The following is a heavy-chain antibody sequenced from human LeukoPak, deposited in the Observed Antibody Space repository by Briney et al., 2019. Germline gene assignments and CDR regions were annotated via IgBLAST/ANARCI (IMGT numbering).Heavy chain of an antibody. Sequence: GGSLRLSCAASGFTFSDYYMGWIRQAPGKGLEWVSYITNSGNNLYYADSVKGRFTISRDNSKNTLYLQMNSLRAEDTAVYYCAKDYLSIAAAGSYDAFDIWGQGTMVTVSS. J-gene: IGHJ3*02. CDR2: ITNSGNNL. CDR1: GFTFSDYY. CDR3: AKDYLSIAAAGSYDAFDI. V-gene: IGHV3-11*01. D-gene: IGHD6-13*01.